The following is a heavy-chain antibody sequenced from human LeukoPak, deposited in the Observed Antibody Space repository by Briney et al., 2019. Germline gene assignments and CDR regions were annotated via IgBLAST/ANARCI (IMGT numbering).Heavy chain of an antibody. CDR2: ISGSGGST. J-gene: IGHJ4*02. D-gene: IGHD3-10*01. CDR1: GFTFSSYA. Sequence: GGSLRPSCAASGFTFSSYAMSWVCQAPGKGLEWVSAISGSGGSTYYADSVKGRFTISRDNSKNTLYLQMNSLRAEDTAVYYCAKDDNYYGSGSYLDYWGQGTLVTVSS. CDR3: AKDDNYYGSGSYLDY. V-gene: IGHV3-23*01.